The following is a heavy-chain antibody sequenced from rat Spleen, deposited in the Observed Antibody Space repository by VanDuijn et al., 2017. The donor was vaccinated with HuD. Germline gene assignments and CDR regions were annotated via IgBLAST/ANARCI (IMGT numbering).Heavy chain of an antibody. CDR3: TTEITEIIMPTSYFDY. Sequence: EVQLVESGGGLVQPGRSLKLSCVTSGFTFNYYWMTWVRQAPTKGLEWVASISTGGGNTYYRDSVRGRFTVSRDNAKSTLYLQMDSLRSEDTATYYCTTEITEIIMPTSYFDYWGQGVMVTVSS. J-gene: IGHJ2*01. CDR1: GFTFNYYW. D-gene: IGHD4-3*01. CDR2: ISTGGGNT. V-gene: IGHV5-27*01.